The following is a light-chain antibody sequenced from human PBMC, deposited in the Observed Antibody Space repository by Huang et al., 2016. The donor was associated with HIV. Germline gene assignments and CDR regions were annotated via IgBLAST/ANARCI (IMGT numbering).Light chain of an antibody. CDR3: QQYKSFPWT. CDR1: QSISTW. CDR2: EAS. Sequence: DIQMTQSSSTLSASVGDRVTIACRASQSISTWLAWYQQKPGRAPNLLIYEASTLESGVPSRFSGGGSGTDFTLTISSLQPDDFATYFCQQYKSFPWTFGQGTKVEV. J-gene: IGKJ1*01. V-gene: IGKV1-5*03.